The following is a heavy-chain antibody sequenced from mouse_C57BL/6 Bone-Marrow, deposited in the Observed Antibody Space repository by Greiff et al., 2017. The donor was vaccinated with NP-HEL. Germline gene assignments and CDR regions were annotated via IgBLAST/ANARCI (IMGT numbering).Heavy chain of an antibody. CDR2: IRSKSNNYAT. Sequence: EVQRVESGGGLVQPKGSLKLSCAASGFSFNTYAMNWVRQAPGKGLEWVARIRSKSNNYATYYADSVKDRFTISRDDSESMLYLQMNNLKTEDTAMYYCVRDSSYHWYFDVWGTGTTVTVSS. V-gene: IGHV10-1*01. CDR3: VRDSSYHWYFDV. J-gene: IGHJ1*03. D-gene: IGHD1-1*01. CDR1: GFSFNTYA.